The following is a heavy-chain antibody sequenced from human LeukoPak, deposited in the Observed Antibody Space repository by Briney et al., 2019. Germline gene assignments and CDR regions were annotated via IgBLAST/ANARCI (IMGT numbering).Heavy chain of an antibody. D-gene: IGHD3-22*01. Sequence: GGSLRLSCAASGFTFSSYAMNWVRQAPGEGLEWVSAITSAGNTYYADSVKGRFTISRDSSKNTLYLQMNSLRAEDTAVYYCARARYYYDSSGYDAFDIWGQGTMVTVSS. CDR2: ITSAGNT. V-gene: IGHV3-23*01. CDR3: ARARYYYDSSGYDAFDI. CDR1: GFTFSSYA. J-gene: IGHJ3*02.